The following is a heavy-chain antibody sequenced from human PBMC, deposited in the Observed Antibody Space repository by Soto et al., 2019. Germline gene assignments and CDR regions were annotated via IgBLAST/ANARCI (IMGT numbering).Heavy chain of an antibody. CDR1: GFTFSSYA. Sequence: EVQLLESGGGLVQPGGSLRLSCAASGFTFSSYAMSWVRQAPGKGLEWVSAISGSGGSTYYADSVKGRFTISRDNSKNTLYLQMNSLRAEDTAVYYCAKGRYYDSSGLTLYALDYWGQGTLVTVS. CDR3: AKGRYYDSSGLTLYALDY. J-gene: IGHJ4*02. D-gene: IGHD3-22*01. CDR2: ISGSGGST. V-gene: IGHV3-23*01.